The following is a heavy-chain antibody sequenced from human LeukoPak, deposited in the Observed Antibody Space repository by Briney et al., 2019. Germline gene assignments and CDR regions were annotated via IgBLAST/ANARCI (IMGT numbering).Heavy chain of an antibody. CDR1: GFTFDNYA. D-gene: IGHD3-22*01. J-gene: IGHJ4*02. CDR2: ISGSGTSA. Sequence: RGSLRLSCVTSGFTFDNYAISWVRQAPGKGLEWVSAISGSGTSADYADSVKGRFTISRDNSKNTLYLQMNSLRAEDTAVYYCAKESYFDSSGYFDSWGQGTLVTVSS. CDR3: AKESYFDSSGYFDS. V-gene: IGHV3-23*01.